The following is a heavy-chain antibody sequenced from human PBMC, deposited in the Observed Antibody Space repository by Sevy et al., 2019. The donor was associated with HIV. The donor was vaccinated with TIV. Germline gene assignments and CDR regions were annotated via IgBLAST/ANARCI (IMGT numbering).Heavy chain of an antibody. J-gene: IGHJ6*02. CDR1: GDSISSYY. Sequence: SETLSLTCTVSGDSISSYYWSWIRRPPGKGLEWIGYLFYNGITNDNPSLKSRVTISVDTSKNQFSLKLSSVTASDTAVYYCARSIAAPRGMDVWGQGTTVTVSS. CDR3: ARSIAAPRGMDV. V-gene: IGHV4-59*01. CDR2: LFYNGIT. D-gene: IGHD6-6*01.